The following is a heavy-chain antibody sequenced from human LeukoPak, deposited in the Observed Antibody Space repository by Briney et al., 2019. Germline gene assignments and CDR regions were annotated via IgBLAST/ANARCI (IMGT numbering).Heavy chain of an antibody. J-gene: IGHJ4*02. CDR3: AIGDLYYYDSSGYFDY. CDR2: INPNSGGT. Sequence: ASVKVSCKASGYTFTGYYMHWVRQAPGQGLEWMGWINPNSGGTNYAQKFQGRVTMTRGASISTAYMELSRLRSDDTAVYYCAIGDLYYYDSSGYFDYWGQGTLVTVSS. D-gene: IGHD3-22*01. V-gene: IGHV1-2*02. CDR1: GYTFTGYY.